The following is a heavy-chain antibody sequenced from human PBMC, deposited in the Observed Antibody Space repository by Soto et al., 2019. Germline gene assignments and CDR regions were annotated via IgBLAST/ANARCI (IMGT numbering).Heavy chain of an antibody. CDR2: IVVGNSKT. Sequence: SVKVSCKTSGFTFTTSAVQWVRQARGQRLEWIGWIVVGNSKTNYAQKFQDRVTITRDTSTSTSYLEMSSLTSADTAVYYCAAATLQKGGWGQGTLVTVAS. CDR1: GFTFTTSA. CDR3: AAATLQKGG. D-gene: IGHD1-26*01. V-gene: IGHV1-58*01. J-gene: IGHJ4*02.